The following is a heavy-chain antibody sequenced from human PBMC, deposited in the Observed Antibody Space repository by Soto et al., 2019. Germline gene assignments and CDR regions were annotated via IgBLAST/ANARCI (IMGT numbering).Heavy chain of an antibody. Sequence: SETLSLTCTVSGGSVSSGSYYWSWIRQPPGKGLEWIGYIYYSGSTNYNPSLKSRVTISVDTSKNQFSLKLSSATAADTAVYYCARLPANYGMDVWGQGTTVTVSS. J-gene: IGHJ6*02. CDR2: IYYSGST. CDR1: GGSVSSGSYY. V-gene: IGHV4-61*01. CDR3: ARLPANYGMDV.